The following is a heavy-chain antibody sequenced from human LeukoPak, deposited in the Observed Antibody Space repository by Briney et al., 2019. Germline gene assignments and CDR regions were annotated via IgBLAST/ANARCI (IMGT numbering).Heavy chain of an antibody. CDR1: GLTFSSYV. J-gene: IGHJ4*02. CDR2: IGATGDFT. CDR3: AKALGSEAVAGLDY. V-gene: IGHV3-23*01. Sequence: PGGSLRLSCTASGLTFSSYVMIWVRQAPGKGLEWVSAIGATGDFTYYANFVKGRFTISRDNSKSTLYLQMHSLRAEDTAFYYCAKALGSEAVAGLDYWGLGTLVTVSS. D-gene: IGHD6-19*01.